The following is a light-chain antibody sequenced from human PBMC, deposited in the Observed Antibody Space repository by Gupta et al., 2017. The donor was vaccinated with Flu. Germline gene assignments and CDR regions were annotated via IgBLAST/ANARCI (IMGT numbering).Light chain of an antibody. CDR1: QGISSY. CDR2: AAS. V-gene: IGKV1-9*01. CDR3: QQRNSYPRT. J-gene: IGKJ4*01. Sequence: DIQLTQSPSFLSAPVGDRVTITCRASQGISSYLAWYQQKPGKAPKLLIYAASTLQSGVPSRFSGSASGTEFTLTISILHPEDFATYYCQQRNSYPRTFGGGTKVDIK.